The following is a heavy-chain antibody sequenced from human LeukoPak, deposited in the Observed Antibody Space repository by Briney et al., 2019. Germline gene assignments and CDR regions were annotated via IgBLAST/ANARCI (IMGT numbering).Heavy chain of an antibody. CDR1: GFSVINAW. V-gene: IGHV3-15*05. CDR2: IKSRADGGTT. J-gene: IGHJ4*02. D-gene: IGHD3-3*01. CDR3: LIFPGR. Sequence: PGGSLRLSCAASGFSVINAWMSWVRQAPGQGLEWVGRIKSRADGGTTGYAALVEGRFSISRDDSENTLYLQMNSLQIDDTALYYCLIFPGRWGQGTLVTVSS.